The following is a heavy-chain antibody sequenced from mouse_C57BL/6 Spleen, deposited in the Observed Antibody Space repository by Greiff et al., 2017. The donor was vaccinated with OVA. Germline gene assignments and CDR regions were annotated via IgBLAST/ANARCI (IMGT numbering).Heavy chain of an antibody. CDR3: ARTTTRAMDY. CDR1: GYTFTSYW. D-gene: IGHD1-1*01. CDR2: IDPSDSYT. J-gene: IGHJ4*01. Sequence: VQLQQPGAELVKPGASVKLSCKASGYTFTSYWMQWVKPRPGQGLEWIGEIDPSDSYTNYNQKFKGKATLTVDTSSSTAYMQLSSLTSEDSAVYYCARTTTRAMDYWGQGTSVTVFS. V-gene: IGHV1-50*01.